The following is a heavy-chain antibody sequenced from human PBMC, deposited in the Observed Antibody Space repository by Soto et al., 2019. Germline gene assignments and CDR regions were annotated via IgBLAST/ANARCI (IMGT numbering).Heavy chain of an antibody. Sequence: GGSLRLSCAASGFTFSSYAMSWVRQAPGKGLEWVSAISGSGGSTYYADSVKGRFTISRDNSKNTLYLQMNSLRAEDTAVYYCAKVGVSGTPLALSNTNYFDYWGQGTLVTVSS. D-gene: IGHD7-27*01. CDR2: ISGSGGST. CDR1: GFTFSSYA. V-gene: IGHV3-23*01. CDR3: AKVGVSGTPLALSNTNYFDY. J-gene: IGHJ4*02.